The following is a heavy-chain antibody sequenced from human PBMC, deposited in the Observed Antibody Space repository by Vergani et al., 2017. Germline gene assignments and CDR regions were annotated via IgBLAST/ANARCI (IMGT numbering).Heavy chain of an antibody. V-gene: IGHV3-15*01. CDR1: EFTFSDVW. Sequence: VEAGGGLVQPGGSLRLSCAASEFTFSDVWMSWVRQAPGKGLEWVARIKSNADGGSADYAASVKGRFIISRDDSKNFLYLQMNSLKIEDTALYFCTAEKEVAFYFSYCLVRVWGKGTTVTVSS. D-gene: IGHD2-15*01. CDR2: IKSNADGGSA. J-gene: IGHJ6*01. CDR3: TAEKEVAFYFSYCLVRV.